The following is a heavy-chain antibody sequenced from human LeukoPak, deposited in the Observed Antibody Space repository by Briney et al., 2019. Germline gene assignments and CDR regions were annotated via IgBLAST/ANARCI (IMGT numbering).Heavy chain of an antibody. CDR1: GGSISSYY. CDR2: ISDIGSI. D-gene: IGHD2-2*01. Sequence: SEALSLTCTVSGGSISSYYWSWIRQPPGKGLEWIAYISDIGSINYNPSLKSRVTISLDTSKNQFSLKLSSVTAADTAVYYCARVVVVVPAAGKWFDPWGQGTLVTVSS. J-gene: IGHJ5*02. V-gene: IGHV4-59*12. CDR3: ARVVVVVPAAGKWFDP.